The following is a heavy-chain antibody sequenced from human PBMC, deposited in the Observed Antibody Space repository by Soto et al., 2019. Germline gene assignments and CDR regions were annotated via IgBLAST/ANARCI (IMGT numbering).Heavy chain of an antibody. CDR3: ARLPEGIIVATIGNAFDI. J-gene: IGHJ3*02. Sequence: QLQLQESGPGLVKPSETLSLTCTVSGGSTSSSSYYWGWIRRPPGKGLEWIGTIYYSGSTYYNPSLKSRVTISVDTSKNQFSLKLSSVTAADTAVYYCARLPEGIIVATIGNAFDIWGQGTLVTVSS. V-gene: IGHV4-39*01. D-gene: IGHD5-12*01. CDR1: GGSTSSSSYY. CDR2: IYYSGST.